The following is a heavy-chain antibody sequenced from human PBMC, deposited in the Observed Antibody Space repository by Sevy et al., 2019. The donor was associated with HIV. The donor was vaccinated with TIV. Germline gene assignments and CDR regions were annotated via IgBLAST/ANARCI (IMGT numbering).Heavy chain of an antibody. J-gene: IGHJ6*02. Sequence: GGSLRLSCAASGFTFSNYAMNWVRQAPGEGLEWVSAISGSGGTTYDADSVKGRFTISRDKSQNTLYLQMNSLRAEETAVYYCAKVLARGVAVAGSAWGMDVWGQGTTVTVSS. V-gene: IGHV3-23*01. CDR3: AKVLARGVAVAGSAWGMDV. CDR1: GFTFSNYA. CDR2: ISGSGGTT. D-gene: IGHD6-19*01.